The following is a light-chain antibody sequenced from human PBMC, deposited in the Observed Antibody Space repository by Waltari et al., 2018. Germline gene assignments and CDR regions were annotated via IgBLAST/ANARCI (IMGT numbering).Light chain of an antibody. Sequence: QAGLTQPPSVSRGLRQTATLTCTGNSNNVGHQGAAWLQQHQGHPPTLLSYRNNNRPSGISERLSASRSGNTASLTITGLQPEDEADYYCSAWDSSLSAWVLGGGTKLTVL. CDR3: SAWDSSLSAWV. J-gene: IGLJ3*02. CDR1: SNNVGHQG. V-gene: IGLV10-54*01. CDR2: RNN.